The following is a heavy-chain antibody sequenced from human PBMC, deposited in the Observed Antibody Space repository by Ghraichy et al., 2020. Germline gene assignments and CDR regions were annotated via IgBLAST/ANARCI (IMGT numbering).Heavy chain of an antibody. CDR2: FNPSDGET. J-gene: IGHJ5*02. V-gene: IGHV1-24*01. CDR3: ATVSIVVVPAALGWFDP. D-gene: IGHD2-2*01. CDR1: GYSFSDLS. Sequence: ASVKVSCKVSGYSFSDLSIQWVRQTPGKGLEWMGSFNPSDGETILAQKFRDRITMTGDTSTDTASMELSSLTSDDTAIYYCATVSIVVVPAALGWFDPWGQGTLVTVSS.